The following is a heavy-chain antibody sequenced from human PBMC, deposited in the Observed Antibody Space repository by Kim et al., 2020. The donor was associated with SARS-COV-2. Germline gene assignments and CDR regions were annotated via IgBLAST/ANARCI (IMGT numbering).Heavy chain of an antibody. Sequence: ASVKVSCKASGYMFNKYAMNWVRQAPGQGLEWMGWINTNTGNPTYAQGFTGRFVFSLDTSVTKAHLQISSLKAEDTAVYYCVREGGQGWWYPDYWGQGTLVTVSS. CDR1: GYMFNKYA. V-gene: IGHV7-4-1*02. D-gene: IGHD2-15*01. CDR2: INTNTGNP. CDR3: VREGGQGWWYPDY. J-gene: IGHJ4*02.